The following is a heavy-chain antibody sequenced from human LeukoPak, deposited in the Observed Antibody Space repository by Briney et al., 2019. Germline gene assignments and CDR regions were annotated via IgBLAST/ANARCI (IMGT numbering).Heavy chain of an antibody. J-gene: IGHJ4*02. CDR1: GGSISSSSYY. D-gene: IGHD1-26*01. V-gene: IGHV3-23*01. Sequence: ETLSLTCTVSGGSISSSSYYWGWVRQAPGKGLEWVSAISGSGGSTYYADSVKGRFTISRDNSKNTLYLQMNSLRAEDTAVYYCAKEGGSYNLDYWGQGTLVTVSS. CDR2: ISGSGGST. CDR3: AKEGGSYNLDY.